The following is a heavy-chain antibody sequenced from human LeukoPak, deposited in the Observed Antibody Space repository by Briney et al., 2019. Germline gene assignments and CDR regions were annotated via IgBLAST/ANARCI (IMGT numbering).Heavy chain of an antibody. J-gene: IGHJ3*02. CDR1: GYTFTSYG. V-gene: IGHV1-69*13. Sequence: SVKVSCKASGYTFTSYGISWVRQAPGQGLEWMGGIIPIFGTANYAQKFQGRVTITADESTSTAYMELSSLRSEDTAVYYCARDVGPEAFDIWGQGTMVTVSS. CDR3: ARDVGPEAFDI. D-gene: IGHD1-26*01. CDR2: IIPIFGTA.